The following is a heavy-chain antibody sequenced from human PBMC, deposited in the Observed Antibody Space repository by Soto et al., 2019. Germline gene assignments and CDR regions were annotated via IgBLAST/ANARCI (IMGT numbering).Heavy chain of an antibody. V-gene: IGHV4-31*03. CDR3: ARMNSLIFPETDYYYMDV. CDR1: GGSISSGGYY. CDR2: IYYSGST. J-gene: IGHJ6*03. Sequence: QVQLQESGPGLVKPSQTLSLTCTVSGGSISSGGYYWSWIRQHPGKDLEWIGYIYYSGSTYYNPYLKSRVTISVDTSKNQFSLKLSSVTAADTAVYYCARMNSLIFPETDYYYMDVWGKGTTVTVSS. D-gene: IGHD3-3*01.